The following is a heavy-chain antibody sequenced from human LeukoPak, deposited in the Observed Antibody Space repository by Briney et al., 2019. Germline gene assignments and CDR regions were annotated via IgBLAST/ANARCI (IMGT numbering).Heavy chain of an antibody. CDR2: IIPIFGTA. D-gene: IGHD3-10*01. Sequence: AASVTVSCKASGGTFSSYAISWVRQAPGQGLEWMGGIIPIFGTANYAQKFQGRVTITADESTSTAYMELSSLRSEDTAVYYCARREVRGVINNWFDPWGQGTLVTVSS. V-gene: IGHV1-69*13. J-gene: IGHJ5*02. CDR1: GGTFSSYA. CDR3: ARREVRGVINNWFDP.